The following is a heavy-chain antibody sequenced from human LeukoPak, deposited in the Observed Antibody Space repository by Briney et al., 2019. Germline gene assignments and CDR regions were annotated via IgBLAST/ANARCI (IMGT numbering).Heavy chain of an antibody. CDR1: GFTFSSYS. CDR3: ARDWGYYGSGSSFDY. CDR2: ISSSSSSTI. D-gene: IGHD3-10*01. J-gene: IGHJ4*02. V-gene: IGHV3-48*01. Sequence: GGSLRLSCAASGFTFSSYSMNWVRQAPGKGLEWVSYISSSSSSTIYYADSVKGRFTISRDNAKNSLYLQMNSLRAEDTAVYYCARDWGYYGSGSSFDYWGQGTLVTVSS.